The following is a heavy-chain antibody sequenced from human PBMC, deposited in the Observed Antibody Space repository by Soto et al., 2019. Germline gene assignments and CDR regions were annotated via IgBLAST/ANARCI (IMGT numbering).Heavy chain of an antibody. CDR2: IKQDGSEK. J-gene: IGHJ4*02. D-gene: IGHD1-26*01. V-gene: IGHV3-7*01. CDR1: GFTFSSYW. Sequence: EVQLVESGGGLVQPGGSLRLSCAASGFTFSSYWMSWVRQAPGKGLEWVANIKQDGSEKYYVDSVKGRFTISRDNAKNSLYLQMNSLRAEDTAVYYCAREGYSGSYRPFDYWGQGTLVTVSS. CDR3: AREGYSGSYRPFDY.